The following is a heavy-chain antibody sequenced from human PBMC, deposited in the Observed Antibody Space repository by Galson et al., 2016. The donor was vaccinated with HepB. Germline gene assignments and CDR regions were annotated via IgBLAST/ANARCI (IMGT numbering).Heavy chain of an antibody. V-gene: IGHV4-38-2*02. D-gene: IGHD3-10*01. J-gene: IGHJ4*02. Sequence: SETLSLTCAVSGYPISSGYYWGWIRQPPGKGLEWIGYVHRSGTNYYNPSPRSRVSLSLDMSKNQVPLKLTSVTAADTAGDYCARDNSAIARGFVIRGEVDYWGQGALVTVSS. CDR3: ARDNSAIARGFVIRGEVDY. CDR2: VHRSGTN. CDR1: GYPISSGYY.